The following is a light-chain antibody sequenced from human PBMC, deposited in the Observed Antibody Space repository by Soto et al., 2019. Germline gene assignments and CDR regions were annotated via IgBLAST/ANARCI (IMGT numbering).Light chain of an antibody. J-gene: IGKJ2*01. CDR2: DAS. CDR3: QQRSNWPPNT. Sequence: EIVLTQSPATLSLSPGEIATLSCRASQSVSSYLAWYQQKPGQAPRLLIYDASNRSTGIPARFSGSGSGTDFTLIISSLEPEDCAVYYCQQRSNWPPNTFGQGTKLEIK. CDR1: QSVSSY. V-gene: IGKV3-11*01.